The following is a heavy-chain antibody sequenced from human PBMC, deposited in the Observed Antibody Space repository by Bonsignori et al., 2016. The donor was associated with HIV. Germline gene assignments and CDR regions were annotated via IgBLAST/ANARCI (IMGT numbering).Heavy chain of an antibody. Sequence: ASVKVSCKPSGYTYNTYDITWVRQAPGQGLEWMGSISTYSGNPNYAQSLHGRVTMTTDTSTTTAYMELRSLRSDDTAVYYCARERPLHLESLFYLDYWGQGTPVTVSS. CDR3: ARERPLHLESLFYLDY. D-gene: IGHD3-3*01. J-gene: IGHJ4*02. CDR2: ISTYSGNP. CDR1: GYTYNTYD. V-gene: IGHV1-18*01.